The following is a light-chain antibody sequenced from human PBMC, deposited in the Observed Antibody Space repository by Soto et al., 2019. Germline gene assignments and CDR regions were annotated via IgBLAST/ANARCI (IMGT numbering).Light chain of an antibody. CDR1: QSVNNN. CDR3: QQYSNWPYT. J-gene: IGKJ2*01. CDR2: GAS. Sequence: EIVMTQSPATLSVSPGERATLSCRASQSVNNNLAWYQQKPGQAPSLLIYGASTRATGIPARFGGSGSGTEFTLTISSLQSEDFAVYYCQQYSNWPYTFGQGTKVDIK. V-gene: IGKV3-15*01.